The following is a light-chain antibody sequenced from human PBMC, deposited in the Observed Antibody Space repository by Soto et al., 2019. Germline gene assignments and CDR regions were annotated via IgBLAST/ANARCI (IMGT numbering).Light chain of an antibody. J-gene: IGKJ4*01. Sequence: EIVMTHSPATLSVSPGERATLSCRASQSVSNNLAWYQQKPGQAPRLLIYGASTRATGIPARFSGSGSGTEFTLTISSLQSEDFAVYYCQQYNNWPRGTFGGGTKVEIK. CDR2: GAS. CDR1: QSVSNN. CDR3: QQYNNWPRGT. V-gene: IGKV3-15*01.